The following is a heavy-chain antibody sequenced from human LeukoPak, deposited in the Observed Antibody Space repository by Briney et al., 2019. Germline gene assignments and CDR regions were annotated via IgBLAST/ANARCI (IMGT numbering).Heavy chain of an antibody. J-gene: IGHJ4*02. V-gene: IGHV3-30*02. CDR1: GFTFSTYG. Sequence: PGGSLRLSCAASGFTFSTYGMHWVRQAPGKGLEWVAFIRYDGSNKYYADSVKGRFTISRDNSKNTLYLQMNSLRAEDTAVYYCAKDGAPDQLLFFFDYWGQGTLVTVSS. CDR2: IRYDGSNK. D-gene: IGHD2-2*01. CDR3: AKDGAPDQLLFFFDY.